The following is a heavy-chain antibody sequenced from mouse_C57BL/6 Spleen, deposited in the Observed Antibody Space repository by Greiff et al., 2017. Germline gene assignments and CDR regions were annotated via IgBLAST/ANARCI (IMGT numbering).Heavy chain of an antibody. V-gene: IGHV1-50*01. CDR2: IDPSDSYT. D-gene: IGHD4-1*01. J-gene: IGHJ4*01. Sequence: QVQLQQPGAELVKPGASVKLSCKASGYTFTSYWMQWVKQRPGQGLEWIGEIDPSDSYTNYNQKFKGKATLTVDTSSSTAYMQLSSLTSEDSAVYYCAREAGTATNAMDYWGQGTSVTVSS. CDR3: AREAGTATNAMDY. CDR1: GYTFTSYW.